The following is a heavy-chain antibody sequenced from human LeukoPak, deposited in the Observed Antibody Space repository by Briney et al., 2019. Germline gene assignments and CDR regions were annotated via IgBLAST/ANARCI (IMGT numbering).Heavy chain of an antibody. CDR3: ARVRYSGYESLGQDAFDI. V-gene: IGHV4-34*01. CDR2: VYRSGSA. J-gene: IGHJ3*02. CDR1: DGSFIGDY. Sequence: PSETLSLTCGVYDGSFIGDYWSWIRQSPGMGLEWIGQVYRSGSANYNPSLRSRVTISIDTSKKQFSLKLNSVTATDTAVYYCARVRYSGYESLGQDAFDIWGQGTMVTVSS. D-gene: IGHD5-12*01.